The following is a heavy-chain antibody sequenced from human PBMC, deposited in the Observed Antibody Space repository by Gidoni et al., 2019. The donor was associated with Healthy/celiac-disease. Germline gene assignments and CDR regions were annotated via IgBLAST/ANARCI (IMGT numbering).Heavy chain of an antibody. Sequence: EVQLLESGGGLVQPGGSLRLSCAASGFTFSSYAMSWVRQAPGKGLEWVSAISGSGGSTYYADSVKGRFTISRDNSKNTLYLQMNSLRAEDTAVYYCAKDAYYDFWSGYFTSTYYYYMDVWGKGTTVTVSS. V-gene: IGHV3-23*01. D-gene: IGHD3-3*01. J-gene: IGHJ6*03. CDR1: GFTFSSYA. CDR3: AKDAYYDFWSGYFTSTYYYYMDV. CDR2: ISGSGGST.